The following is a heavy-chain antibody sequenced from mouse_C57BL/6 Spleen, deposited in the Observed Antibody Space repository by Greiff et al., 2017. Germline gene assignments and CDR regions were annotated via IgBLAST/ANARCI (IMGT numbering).Heavy chain of an antibody. CDR1: GYTFTSYW. CDR2: IDPSDSET. D-gene: IGHD2-3*01. J-gene: IGHJ1*03. Sequence: QVQLKQPGAELVRPGSSVKLSCKASGYTFTSYWMHWVKQRPIQGLEWIGNIDPSDSETHYNQKFKDKATLTVDKSSSTAYMQLSSLTSDDSAVYYCARSPDGYYVYFDVWGTGTTVTVSS. V-gene: IGHV1-52*01. CDR3: ARSPDGYYVYFDV.